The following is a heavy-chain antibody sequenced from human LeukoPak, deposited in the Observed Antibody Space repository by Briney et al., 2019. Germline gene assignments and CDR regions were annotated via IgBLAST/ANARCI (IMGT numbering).Heavy chain of an antibody. CDR1: GYRFTGYW. V-gene: IGHV1-2*02. CDR3: ARGVAAGGRRLDP. J-gene: IGHJ5*02. Sequence: GASVKVSCKTSGYRFTGYWIHWVRQAPGQGFEWLGWINPNSGGTSYAQKFQDSVSMTRDTSINTVYMELSSLRLDDTAVYYWARGVAAGGRRLDPWGQGTLITASS. D-gene: IGHD2-15*01. CDR2: INPNSGGT.